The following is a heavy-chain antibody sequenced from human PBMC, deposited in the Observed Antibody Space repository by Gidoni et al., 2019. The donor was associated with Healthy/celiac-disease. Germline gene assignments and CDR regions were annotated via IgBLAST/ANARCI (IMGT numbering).Heavy chain of an antibody. Sequence: GGSLRLSCAASGFTFSDYYMSWLRQAQGKGLEWVSYISSSSSYTNYADSVKGRFTISRDNAKNSLYLQMNSLRAEDTAVYYCERAYGDYPYYYGMDVWGQGTKVTVSS. CDR1: GFTFSDYY. J-gene: IGHJ6*02. CDR3: ERAYGDYPYYYGMDV. V-gene: IGHV3-11*06. D-gene: IGHD4-17*01. CDR2: ISSSSSYT.